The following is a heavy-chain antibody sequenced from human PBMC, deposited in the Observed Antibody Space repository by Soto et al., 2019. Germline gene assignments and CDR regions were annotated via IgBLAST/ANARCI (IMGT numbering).Heavy chain of an antibody. D-gene: IGHD2-15*01. CDR1: GFTFSSYW. J-gene: IGHJ5*02. V-gene: IGHV3-7*03. Sequence: QSGGSLRLSCAASGFTFSSYWMSWVRQAPGKGLEWVANIKQDGSEKYYVDSVKGRFTISRDNAKNSLYLQMNSLRAEDTAVYYCARDVIQDIVVVVAATGWFDPWGQGTLVTVSS. CDR3: ARDVIQDIVVVVAATGWFDP. CDR2: IKQDGSEK.